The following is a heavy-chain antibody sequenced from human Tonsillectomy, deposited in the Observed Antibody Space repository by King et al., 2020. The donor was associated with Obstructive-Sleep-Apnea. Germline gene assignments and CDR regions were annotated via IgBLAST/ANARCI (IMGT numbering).Heavy chain of an antibody. CDR3: ARGPIVATITEYYFDY. V-gene: IGHV1-2*04. D-gene: IGHD5-12*01. CDR2: INPNSGGT. J-gene: IGHJ4*02. CDR1: GYTFTGYY. Sequence: QLVQSGAEVKKPGASVKVSCKASGYTFTGYYMHWVRQAPGQGLEWMGWINPNSGGTNYAQKFQGWVTMTRETAVRTAYMELSRLRSDDTAVYYCARGPIVATITEYYFDYWGQGTLVTVSS.